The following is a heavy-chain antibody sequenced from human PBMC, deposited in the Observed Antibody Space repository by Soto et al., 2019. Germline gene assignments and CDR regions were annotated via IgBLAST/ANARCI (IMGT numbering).Heavy chain of an antibody. D-gene: IGHD3-22*01. Sequence: SETLSLTCAVYGGSFSGYYWSWIRQPPGKGLEWIGEINHSGSTNYNPSLKSRVTISVDTSKNQFSLNLSSVTAADTAVYYCATDYYDSTGSGNWFDPWGQGTLVTSPQ. V-gene: IGHV4-34*01. J-gene: IGHJ5*02. CDR2: INHSGST. CDR3: ATDYYDSTGSGNWFDP. CDR1: GGSFSGYY.